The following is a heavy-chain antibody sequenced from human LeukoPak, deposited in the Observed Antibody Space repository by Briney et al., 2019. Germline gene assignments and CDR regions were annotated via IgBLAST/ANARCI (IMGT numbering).Heavy chain of an antibody. D-gene: IGHD6-13*01. CDR3: ARDLSGSSSAYMDV. V-gene: IGHV4-38-2*02. CDR1: GYSISSGYY. CDR2: IYHSGST. J-gene: IGHJ6*03. Sequence: SETLSLTCTVSGYSISSGYYWGWIWQPPGKGLEWIGTIYHSGSTYYNPSLKTRVTISVDTSKNQFSLKLSSVTAADTAVYYCARDLSGSSSAYMDVWGKGTTVTVSS.